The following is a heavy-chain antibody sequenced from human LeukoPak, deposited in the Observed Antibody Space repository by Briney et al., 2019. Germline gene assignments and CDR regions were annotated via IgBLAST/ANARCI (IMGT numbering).Heavy chain of an antibody. CDR2: ILHDGRTT. CDR3: AKDDYGMDV. J-gene: IGHJ6*02. CDR1: GFTFSDYA. V-gene: IGHV3-30*18. Sequence: GGSLRLPCAASGFTFSDYAMHWVRQAPGKGLEWVAVILHDGRTTYYADFVKGRLTISRDNSKNTLYLQMNSLRAEDTAVYYCAKDDYGMDVWGQGATVTVSS.